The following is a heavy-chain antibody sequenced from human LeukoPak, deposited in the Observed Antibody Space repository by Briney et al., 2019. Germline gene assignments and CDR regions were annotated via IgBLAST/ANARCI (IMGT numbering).Heavy chain of an antibody. J-gene: IGHJ3*02. CDR1: GFPFSSNE. CDR2: IVRSVNRI. D-gene: IGHD2-15*01. Sequence: RGGSLRLSCAASGFPFSSNEMNWVRQAPGKGLEWVSYIVRSVNRICYADSVRGRFTISRDNAKNSLYLQMNSLRAEDTAIYYCVRGGYCSGGTCYKWNAFDIWGQGTRVTVSS. V-gene: IGHV3-48*03. CDR3: VRGGYCSGGTCYKWNAFDI.